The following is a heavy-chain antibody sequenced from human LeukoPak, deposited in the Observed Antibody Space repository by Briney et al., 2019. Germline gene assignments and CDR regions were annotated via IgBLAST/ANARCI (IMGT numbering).Heavy chain of an antibody. CDR2: INPNSGGT. Sequence: GASVKVSCKASGYTFTGYYMHWVRQAPGQGLEWMGWINPNSGGTNYAQKFQGRVTMTRDTSISTAYMELSRLRSDDTAVYYCARDMSGSYYREYYFDYWGQGTLVTVSS. D-gene: IGHD1-26*01. V-gene: IGHV1-2*02. CDR3: ARDMSGSYYREYYFDY. J-gene: IGHJ4*02. CDR1: GYTFTGYY.